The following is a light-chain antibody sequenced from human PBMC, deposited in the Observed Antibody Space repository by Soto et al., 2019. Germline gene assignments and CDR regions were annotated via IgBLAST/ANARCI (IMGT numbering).Light chain of an antibody. Sequence: QSALAQPASVSGAPGQSITISCTGSSSDIGDDDYVSWYQQQPGNAPKLMIYEVSHRASGVSNRFSGSKSGNTASLTISGLEAEDEADYYCSSYTRSNPVLFGAGTKLTVL. CDR1: SSDIGDDDY. J-gene: IGLJ3*02. CDR3: SSYTRSNPVL. CDR2: EVS. V-gene: IGLV2-14*01.